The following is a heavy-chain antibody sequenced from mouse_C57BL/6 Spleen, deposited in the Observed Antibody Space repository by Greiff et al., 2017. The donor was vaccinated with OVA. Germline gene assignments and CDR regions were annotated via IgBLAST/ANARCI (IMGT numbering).Heavy chain of an antibody. CDR3: AREGHYSDLYWYFDV. J-gene: IGHJ1*03. D-gene: IGHD2-13*01. CDR2: IDPEDGET. Sequence: VQLKESGAELVKPGASVKLSCTASGFNIKDYYLHWVKQRTEQGLEWIGRIDPEDGETKYAPKFQGKATITADTSSNTAYLQLSRLTSEDTAVYYCAREGHYSDLYWYFDVWGTGTTVTVSS. CDR1: GFNIKDYY. V-gene: IGHV14-2*01.